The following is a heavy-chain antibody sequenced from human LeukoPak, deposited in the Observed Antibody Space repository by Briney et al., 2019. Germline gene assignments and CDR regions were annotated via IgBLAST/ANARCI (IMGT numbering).Heavy chain of an antibody. CDR2: IIPILGIA. CDR1: GGTFSSYA. D-gene: IGHD2-15*01. J-gene: IGHJ4*02. V-gene: IGHV1-69*04. Sequence: ASVEVSCKASGGTFSSYAISWVRQAPAQGLEWMGRIIPILGIANYAQKFQGRVTITADKSTGTAYMELSSLRSEDTAVYYCARDLATGRRYCSGGSCSTPPWDWGQGTLVTVSS. CDR3: ARDLATGRRYCSGGSCSTPPWD.